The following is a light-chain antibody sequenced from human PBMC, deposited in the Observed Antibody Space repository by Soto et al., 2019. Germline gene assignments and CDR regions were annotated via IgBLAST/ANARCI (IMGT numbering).Light chain of an antibody. CDR1: QSISSW. CDR2: KAS. CDR3: QQYNSYSPSIT. Sequence: DIQMTQSPSTLSASVGDRVTITCRASQSISSWLAWYQQKPGKAPKLLIYKASSLESGVPSRFSGSGSGTEFTLTISSLQPDDFATYCCQQYNSYSPSITFGQGTRLEIK. J-gene: IGKJ5*01. V-gene: IGKV1-5*03.